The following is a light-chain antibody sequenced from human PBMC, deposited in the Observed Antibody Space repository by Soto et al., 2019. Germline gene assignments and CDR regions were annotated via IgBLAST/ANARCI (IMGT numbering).Light chain of an antibody. Sequence: EIVMTQSPATLSVSPGERVALSCRASQSVSSNLAWYQQKPGQAPRLLIYGASTRATGIPARFSGSGSGTEFTLNISSLQSEDFAVYYCQQYYDWPPAFGGGTKVEIK. CDR2: GAS. CDR1: QSVSSN. J-gene: IGKJ4*01. CDR3: QQYYDWPPA. V-gene: IGKV3-15*01.